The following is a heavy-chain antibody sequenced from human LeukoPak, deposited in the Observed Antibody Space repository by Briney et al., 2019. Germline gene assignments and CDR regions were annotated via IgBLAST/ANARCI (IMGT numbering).Heavy chain of an antibody. CDR2: IYPGDSDT. CDR1: GYSFSNDW. V-gene: IGHV5-51*01. CDR3: ARRGCNGGSCYGY. D-gene: IGHD2-15*01. J-gene: IGHJ4*02. Sequence: RGESLKISCKGSGYSFSNDWIGWVRQMPGKGLEWMGIIYPGDSDTRYSPSFQGQVTISADKSISTAYLQWSSLGASDTAMYYCARRGCNGGSCYGYWGQGTLVTVSS.